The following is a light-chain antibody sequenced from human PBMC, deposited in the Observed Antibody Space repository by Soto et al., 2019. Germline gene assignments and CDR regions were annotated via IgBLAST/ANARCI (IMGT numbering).Light chain of an antibody. CDR2: VAS. CDR1: ESVSSN. J-gene: IGKJ4*01. Sequence: EIVMTQSPATLSVSPGERATLSCRASESVSSNLAWYQQKRGQAPRLLIYVASTRATGIPARLSGSGSGTEFHLSISSLEYEDSEVYYCQQYNKWPLTFGGGTKVESK. CDR3: QQYNKWPLT. V-gene: IGKV3-15*01.